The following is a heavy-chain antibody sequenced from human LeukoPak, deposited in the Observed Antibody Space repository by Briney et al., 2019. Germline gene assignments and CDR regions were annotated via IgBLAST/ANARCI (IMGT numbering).Heavy chain of an antibody. CDR1: GYSFADFY. V-gene: IGHV1-2*02. Sequence: ASVKVSCKASGYSFADFYIHWVRQVPGQGLEWMGWINPNSGGINYAQKFQGRVIMTRDTSISTAYMELSRLTSDDTAVYHCARISSYNFEAFDIWGQGTIVTVSS. D-gene: IGHD1-20*01. CDR2: INPNSGGI. CDR3: ARISSYNFEAFDI. J-gene: IGHJ3*02.